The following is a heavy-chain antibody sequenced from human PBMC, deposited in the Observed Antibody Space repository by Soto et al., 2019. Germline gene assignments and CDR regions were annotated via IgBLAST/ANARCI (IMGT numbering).Heavy chain of an antibody. V-gene: IGHV4-39*01. J-gene: IGHJ5*02. CDR2: INYRRTT. D-gene: IGHD2-15*01. CDR3: ARLVACNGGSCEFDP. CDR1: GGSISSSSYF. Sequence: QLQLQESGPGLVTPSETLSLTCTVSGGSISSSSYFWAWVRQSPAKGLEWIGSINYRRTTFYSASLMNRVTISIDTSRNQFSLTLNSVTAADTAVYYCARLVACNGGSCEFDPWGQGTLVTVSS.